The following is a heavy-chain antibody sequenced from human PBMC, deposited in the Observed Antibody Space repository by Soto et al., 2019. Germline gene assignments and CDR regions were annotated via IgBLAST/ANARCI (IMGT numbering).Heavy chain of an antibody. Sequence: SETLSLTCTVSGGSISSSGYYWSWIRQHPGKGLEWIGYISHSGSSYYSPSLKSRVIISVDTSKNQFSLSLTSVTAADMAVYYCAREYTYGSNFFDCWGQGALVTVSS. D-gene: IGHD5-18*01. CDR1: GGSISSSGYY. V-gene: IGHV4-31*03. CDR2: ISHSGSS. J-gene: IGHJ4*02. CDR3: AREYTYGSNFFDC.